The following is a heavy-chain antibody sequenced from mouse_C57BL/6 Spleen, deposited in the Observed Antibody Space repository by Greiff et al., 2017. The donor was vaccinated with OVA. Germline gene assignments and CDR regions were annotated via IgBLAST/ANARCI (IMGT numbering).Heavy chain of an antibody. V-gene: IGHV5-9-1*02. CDR1: GFTFSSYA. CDR3: TRDRDYYGPFAY. Sequence: EVHLVESGEGLVKPGGSLKLSCAASGFTFSSYAMSWVRQTPEKRLEWVAYISSGGDYIYYADTVKGRFTISRDNARNTLYLQMSSLKSEDTAMYYCTRDRDYYGPFAYWGQGTLVTVSA. D-gene: IGHD1-1*01. J-gene: IGHJ3*01. CDR2: ISSGGDYI.